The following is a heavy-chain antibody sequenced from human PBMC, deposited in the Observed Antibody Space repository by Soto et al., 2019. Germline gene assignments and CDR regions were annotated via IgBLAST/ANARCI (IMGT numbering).Heavy chain of an antibody. CDR2: ISRSGSTI. Sequence: GGSLRLSCAASGFTFSSYDMNWVRLAPGKGLEWVSYISRSGSTIYYADSVQGRFTISRDNAKNSLFLQMNSLRVEDTAVYYCARVGGDGYNPWTDWYIDPWGRGTLVTVSS. J-gene: IGHJ2*01. CDR1: GFTFSSYD. CDR3: ARVGGDGYNPWTDWYIDP. V-gene: IGHV3-48*03. D-gene: IGHD2-21*01.